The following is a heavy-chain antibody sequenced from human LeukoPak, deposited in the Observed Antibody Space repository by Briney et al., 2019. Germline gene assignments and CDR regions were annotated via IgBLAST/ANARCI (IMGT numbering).Heavy chain of an antibody. Sequence: PGGSLRLSCAASGFTSDDYGMSWVRQAPGKGLEWVSGINWNGGSTGYADSVKGRFTISRDNAKNSLYLQMNSLRAEDTAFYYCARGYGDYDFFFNYWGQGTLVTVSS. V-gene: IGHV3-20*04. D-gene: IGHD4-17*01. J-gene: IGHJ4*02. CDR1: GFTSDDYG. CDR2: INWNGGST. CDR3: ARGYGDYDFFFNY.